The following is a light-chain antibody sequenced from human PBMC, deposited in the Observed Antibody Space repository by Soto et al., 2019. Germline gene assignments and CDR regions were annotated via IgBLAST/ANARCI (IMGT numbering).Light chain of an antibody. CDR2: GAS. Sequence: DIQMTQSPSSLSASIGDRVTLTCRASQDISHFLAWYQQRPGKVPTLLIYGASTLQSGVPSRFSGTGSGTDFTPTISSLQPEDVATYYCLKYNKDAPGMFGQGTKVDIK. CDR1: QDISHF. J-gene: IGKJ1*01. V-gene: IGKV1-27*01. CDR3: LKYNKDAPGM.